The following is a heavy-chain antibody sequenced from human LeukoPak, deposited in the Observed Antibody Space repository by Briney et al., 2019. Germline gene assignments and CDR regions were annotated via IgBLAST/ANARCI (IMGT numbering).Heavy chain of an antibody. Sequence: PGGSLRLSCAASEFTFSSYGMHWVRQAPGKGLEWVAVISYDGSNKYYADSVKGRFTISRDNSKNTLYLQMNSLRAEDTAVYYCAKDLSSRPSPNYDFWSGYWPYYYYGMDVWGQGNTVTVSS. D-gene: IGHD3-3*01. CDR2: ISYDGSNK. CDR3: AKDLSSRPSPNYDFWSGYWPYYYYGMDV. V-gene: IGHV3-30*18. CDR1: EFTFSSYG. J-gene: IGHJ6*02.